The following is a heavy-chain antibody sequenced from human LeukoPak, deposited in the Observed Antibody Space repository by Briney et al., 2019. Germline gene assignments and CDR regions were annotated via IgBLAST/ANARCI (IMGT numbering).Heavy chain of an antibody. J-gene: IGHJ1*01. Sequence: GGSLRLSCAASGFTFSSYSMNWVRQAPGKGLEWVSSISSSSSYIYYADSVKGRFTISRDNAKDSLYLQMNSLRAEDTAVYYCARDPRGDFQHWGQGTLVTVSS. CDR2: ISSSSSYI. CDR1: GFTFSSYS. CDR3: ARDPRGDFQH. D-gene: IGHD3-10*01. V-gene: IGHV3-21*01.